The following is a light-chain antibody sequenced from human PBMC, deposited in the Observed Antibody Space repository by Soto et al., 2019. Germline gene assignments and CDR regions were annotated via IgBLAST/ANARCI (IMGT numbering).Light chain of an antibody. CDR1: QSVTTQ. Sequence: IVLSQSPGTLSFSPGERATLSCRASQSVTTQLAWYQQKPGQAPRLIIHGASSRATGVPDRITGSGSGTDFTLSISRLEPEDFAVYYCQQYGGSTRTFGQGTKVDSK. CDR2: GAS. J-gene: IGKJ1*01. V-gene: IGKV3-20*01. CDR3: QQYGGSTRT.